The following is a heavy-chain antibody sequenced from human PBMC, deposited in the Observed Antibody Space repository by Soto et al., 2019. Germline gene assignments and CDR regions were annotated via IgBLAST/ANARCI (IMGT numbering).Heavy chain of an antibody. D-gene: IGHD6-25*01. V-gene: IGHV3-9*01. CDR2: ISWDSGSI. Sequence: PGGSLRLSCAASGFTFDNYAMHWVRQAPGKGLEWVSGISWDSGSIDYADSVRGRFTISRDNARNSLYLRMSSLRPEDTALYYCAKDAAYYFVYWGQGTLVTVSS. CDR1: GFTFDNYA. CDR3: AKDAAYYFVY. J-gene: IGHJ4*02.